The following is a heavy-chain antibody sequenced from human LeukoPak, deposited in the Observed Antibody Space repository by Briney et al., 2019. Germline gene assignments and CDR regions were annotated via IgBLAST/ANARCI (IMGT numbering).Heavy chain of an antibody. V-gene: IGHV1-18*01. CDR1: GYSVSDYG. D-gene: IGHD3-3*01. J-gene: IGHJ6*03. Sequence: VASVKVSGKPSGYSVSDYGISWVRQAPGRGLEWMGWISTYNGNTNYAQKFQGRVTMTTDTSTSTAYMELRSLRFDDTAVYYCARVFTIFGVVITYYMDVWGKGTTVTVSS. CDR3: ARVFTIFGVVITYYMDV. CDR2: ISTYNGNT.